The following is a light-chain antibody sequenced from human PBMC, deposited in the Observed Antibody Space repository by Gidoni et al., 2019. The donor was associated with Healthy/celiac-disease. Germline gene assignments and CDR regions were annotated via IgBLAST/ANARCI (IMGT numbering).Light chain of an antibody. CDR1: QGIRSY. V-gene: IGKV1-9*01. CDR2: AAS. J-gene: IGKJ4*01. Sequence: DIQLTQSPSFLSASVGDRVTITCLASQGIRSYLAWYQQKPGKAPKLLIYAASTLQSGVPSRFSGSGSGTEFTLTISSLQPEDFATYYCQQLNSYLPLTFGGGTKVEIK. CDR3: QQLNSYLPLT.